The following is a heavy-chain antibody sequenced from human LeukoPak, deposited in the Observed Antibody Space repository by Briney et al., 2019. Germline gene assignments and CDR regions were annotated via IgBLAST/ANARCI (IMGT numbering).Heavy chain of an antibody. CDR3: ARHCSGGTCPLSFDAFDI. CDR2: IYNSQST. CDR1: GGSISSFY. D-gene: IGHD2-15*01. J-gene: IGHJ3*02. V-gene: IGHV4-59*08. Sequence: SETLSLTCTVSGGSISSFYWSWIRQPPGKGLEWIGYIYNSQSTNYNPSLKSGVTISVDTSKNQFSLMLTSVAASDTAMYYCARHCSGGTCPLSFDAFDIWGQGTMVTVSS.